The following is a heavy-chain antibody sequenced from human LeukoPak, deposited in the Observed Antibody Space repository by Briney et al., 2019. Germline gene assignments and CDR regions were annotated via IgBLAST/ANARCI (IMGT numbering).Heavy chain of an antibody. J-gene: IGHJ6*03. CDR3: AKDRYGDYEAPFHYYMDA. V-gene: IGHV1-2*02. D-gene: IGHD5-12*01. Sequence: ASVKASCKASGYTFTGYYMHWVRQAPGQGLEWMGWINPNSGGTNYAQKFQGRVTMTRDTSISTAYMQLSRLRSDDTAVYYCAKDRYGDYEAPFHYYMDAWGRGTTVTVSS. CDR2: INPNSGGT. CDR1: GYTFTGYY.